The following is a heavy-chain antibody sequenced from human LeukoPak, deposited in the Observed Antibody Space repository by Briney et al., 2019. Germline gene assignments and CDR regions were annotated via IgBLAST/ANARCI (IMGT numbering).Heavy chain of an antibody. CDR1: GGSISSGSYY. CDR3: ARGFGSGNYYSYYYMDV. CDR2: IYTSGST. D-gene: IGHD3-10*01. J-gene: IGHJ6*03. V-gene: IGHV4-61*09. Sequence: SETLSLTCTVSGGSISSGSYYWSWIRQPAGKGLEWIGHIYTSGSTNYNPSLKSRVTISVDTSKNQFSLKLSSVTAADTAVYYCARGFGSGNYYSYYYMDVWGKGTTVTISS.